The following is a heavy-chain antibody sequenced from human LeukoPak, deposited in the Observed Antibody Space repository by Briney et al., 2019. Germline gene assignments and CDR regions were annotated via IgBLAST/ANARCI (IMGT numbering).Heavy chain of an antibody. J-gene: IGHJ4*02. D-gene: IGHD6-13*01. Sequence: SETLSLTCTVSGGSISSYYWSWIRQPAGKGLEWIGRTYTSGSTNYNPSLKSRVTMSVDTSKNQFSLKLSSVTAADTAVYYCARDSSSWYYPAPNFDYWGQGTLVTVSS. CDR1: GGSISSYY. V-gene: IGHV4-4*07. CDR2: TYTSGST. CDR3: ARDSSSWYYPAPNFDY.